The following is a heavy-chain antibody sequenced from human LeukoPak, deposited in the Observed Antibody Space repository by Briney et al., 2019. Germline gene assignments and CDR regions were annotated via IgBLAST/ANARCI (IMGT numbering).Heavy chain of an antibody. V-gene: IGHV3-23*01. CDR2: ISGSGGST. J-gene: IGHJ4*02. Sequence: GGSLRLSRAASGFIFSSYGMSWVRQAPGKGLEWVSAISGSGGSTYYADSVKGRFTISRDNSKNTLYLQMNSLRAEDTAVYYCAREGDGDYLGVDYWGQGTLVTVSS. CDR3: AREGDGDYLGVDY. D-gene: IGHD4-17*01. CDR1: GFIFSSYG.